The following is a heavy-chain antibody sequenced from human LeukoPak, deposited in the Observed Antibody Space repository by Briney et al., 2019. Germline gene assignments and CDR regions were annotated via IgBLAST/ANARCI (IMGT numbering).Heavy chain of an antibody. V-gene: IGHV3-23*01. D-gene: IGHD6-19*01. CDR2: ISGSGGST. Sequence: GGSLRLSCAASGFTFSSYAMSWVRQAPGKGLEWVSAISGSGGSTYYADSVKGRFTISRDNAKNSLYLQMNSLRAEDTAVYYCAREEYSSGWPLDYWGQGTLVIVSS. J-gene: IGHJ4*02. CDR1: GFTFSSYA. CDR3: AREEYSSGWPLDY.